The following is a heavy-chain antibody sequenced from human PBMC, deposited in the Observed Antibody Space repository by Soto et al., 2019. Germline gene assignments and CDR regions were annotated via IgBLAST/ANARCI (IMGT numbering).Heavy chain of an antibody. J-gene: IGHJ5*02. D-gene: IGHD2-2*01. CDR2: ITSKAYGGTT. CDR1: GFTFGDYA. CDR3: TSNPRSGTSVGWFDP. V-gene: IGHV3-49*03. Sequence: PGGSLRLSCTASGFTFGDYAMSWFRQAPGKGLEWVGFITSKAYGGTTEYAASVKGRFTISRDDSKSIAYLQMNSLKAEDTAVNYCTSNPRSGTSVGWFDPWGQRALVTVSS.